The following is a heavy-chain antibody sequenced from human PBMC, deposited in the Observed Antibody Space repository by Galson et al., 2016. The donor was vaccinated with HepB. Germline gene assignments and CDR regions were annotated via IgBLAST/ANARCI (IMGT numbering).Heavy chain of an antibody. CDR1: GYTIIAYG. J-gene: IGHJ4*02. CDR2: ISPYNGDT. D-gene: IGHD1-1*01. V-gene: IGHV1-18*01. Sequence: SVKVSCKVSGYTIIAYGFSWIRQGPGQGLEWLGWISPYNGDTNYGQKFQGRIRLTADRSTNTAYLELRSRTPNDTAIYYCARDHTTSSLDVWGQGTRVTVSS. CDR3: ARDHTTSSLDV.